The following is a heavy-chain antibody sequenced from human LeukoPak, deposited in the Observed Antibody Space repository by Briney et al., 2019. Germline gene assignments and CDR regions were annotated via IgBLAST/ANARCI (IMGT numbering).Heavy chain of an antibody. V-gene: IGHV3-23*01. Sequence: QPGGSLRLSCAASGFTFSSYAMSWVRQAPGKGLEWVSAISGSGGSTYYADSVKGRFTISRDNSKNTLYLQMNSLRAEDTAVYYCAKDELLRIAARTPGFDPWGQGTLVTVSS. CDR1: GFTFSSYA. CDR3: AKDELLRIAARTPGFDP. D-gene: IGHD6-6*01. J-gene: IGHJ5*02. CDR2: ISGSGGST.